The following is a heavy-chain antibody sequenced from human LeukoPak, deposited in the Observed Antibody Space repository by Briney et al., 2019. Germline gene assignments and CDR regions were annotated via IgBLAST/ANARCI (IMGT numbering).Heavy chain of an antibody. CDR3: ARDHNWGPDY. V-gene: IGHV1-2*02. CDR2: IHPGRGDT. CDR1: GYTFTDNY. Sequence: GASVKVSCQALGYTFTDNYFHWLRQAPGQGIEWMGWIHPGRGDTNIAQKFQGRVSLTRDMSISTAYMELSRLTSDDTAVYYCARDHNWGPDYWGQGTLVSVSS. J-gene: IGHJ4*02. D-gene: IGHD7-27*01.